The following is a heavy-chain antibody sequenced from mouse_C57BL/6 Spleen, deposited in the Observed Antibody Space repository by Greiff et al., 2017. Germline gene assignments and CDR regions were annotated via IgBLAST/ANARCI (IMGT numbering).Heavy chain of an antibody. CDR1: GYTFTSYG. J-gene: IGHJ4*01. D-gene: IGHD2-5*01. CDR3: ASLSNHYYAMDY. Sequence: QVQLKESGAELARPGASVKLSCKASGYTFTSYGISWVKQRTGQGLEWIGEIYPRSGNTYYNEKFKGKATLTADKSSSTAYMELRSLTSEDSAVYFCASLSNHYYAMDYWGQGTSVTVSS. V-gene: IGHV1-81*01. CDR2: IYPRSGNT.